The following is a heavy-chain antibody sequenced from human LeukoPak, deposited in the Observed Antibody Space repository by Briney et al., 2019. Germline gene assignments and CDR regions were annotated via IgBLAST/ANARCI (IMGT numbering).Heavy chain of an antibody. J-gene: IGHJ6*02. D-gene: IGHD6-13*01. CDR3: ARQIIAAGKNCYGMDV. Sequence: SEILSLTCTVSGGSISSYYWTWIRQPAGKGLEWIGRIYTSGSTNYNPSLKSRVTMSVDTSNNQFSLNLSSVTAADTAVYYCARQIIAAGKNCYGMDVWGQGTTVTVSS. CDR1: GGSISSYY. V-gene: IGHV4-4*07. CDR2: IYTSGST.